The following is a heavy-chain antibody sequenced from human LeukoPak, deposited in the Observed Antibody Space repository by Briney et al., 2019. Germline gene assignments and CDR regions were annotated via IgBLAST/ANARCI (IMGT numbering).Heavy chain of an antibody. V-gene: IGHV4-39*01. CDR1: GGSITRSSYY. D-gene: IGHD2-21*02. CDR2: IYYSGST. CDR3: ARLVEGDLDY. J-gene: IGHJ4*02. Sequence: PSETLSLTCAVSGGSITRSSYYWGWIRQPPGKGLEWIGSIYYSGSTYYNPSLKSRVTISVDTSKNQFSLKLSSVTAADTAVYYCARLVEGDLDYWGQGTLVTVSS.